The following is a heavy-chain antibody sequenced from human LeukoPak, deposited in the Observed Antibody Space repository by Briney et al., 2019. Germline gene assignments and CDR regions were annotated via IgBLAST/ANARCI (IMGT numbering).Heavy chain of an antibody. CDR1: GFTFSSYA. J-gene: IGHJ3*02. D-gene: IGHD3-22*01. Sequence: PGGSLRLSCAASGFTFSSYAMSWVRQAPGKGLEWVSAISGSGGSTSYADSVKGGFTISCDNSKNTLFLQMNSLRAEDTAVYYCARAYYYDSRSAFHIWGQGTMVSVSS. CDR3: ARAYYYDSRSAFHI. V-gene: IGHV3-23*01. CDR2: ISGSGGST.